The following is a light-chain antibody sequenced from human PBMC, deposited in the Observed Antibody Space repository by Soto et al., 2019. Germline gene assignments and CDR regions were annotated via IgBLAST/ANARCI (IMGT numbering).Light chain of an antibody. Sequence: QSVLTQPASVSGSPGQSITISCTGTSSDVGGYNYVSWYQQHPGKAPKLMIYEVSNRPSGVSNRFSGSKSGNTASLTISGLQAEDEADYYCSSYTSNMTLVFGGGTKLTVL. CDR2: EVS. V-gene: IGLV2-14*01. J-gene: IGLJ2*01. CDR1: SSDVGGYNY. CDR3: SSYTSNMTLV.